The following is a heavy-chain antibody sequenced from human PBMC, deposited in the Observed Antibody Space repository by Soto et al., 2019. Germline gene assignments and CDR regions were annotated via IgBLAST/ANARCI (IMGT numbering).Heavy chain of an antibody. CDR3: AKDYGGNGVGFDY. D-gene: IGHD4-17*01. CDR1: GFTFSSYG. V-gene: IGHV3-30*18. Sequence: QVQLVESGGGVVQPGRSLRLSCAASGFTFSSYGMHWVRQAPGKGLEWVAVISYDGSNKYYADSVKGRFTISRDNSKNPLYLQMHSLRAEDTAVYYCAKDYGGNGVGFDYWGQGTLVTVSS. J-gene: IGHJ4*02. CDR2: ISYDGSNK.